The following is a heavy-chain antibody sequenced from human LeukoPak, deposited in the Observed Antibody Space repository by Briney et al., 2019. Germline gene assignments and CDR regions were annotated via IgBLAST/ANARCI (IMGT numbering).Heavy chain of an antibody. CDR2: ISSSSSYI. D-gene: IGHD6-19*01. Sequence: GGSLRLSCAASGFTFSSYEMNWVRQAPGKGLEWVSSISSSSSYIYYAGSVKGRFTISRDNAKNSLYLQMNSLRAEDTAVYYCASVVDSSGWYPRDYWGQGTLVTVSS. J-gene: IGHJ4*02. CDR3: ASVVDSSGWYPRDY. CDR1: GFTFSSYE. V-gene: IGHV3-21*01.